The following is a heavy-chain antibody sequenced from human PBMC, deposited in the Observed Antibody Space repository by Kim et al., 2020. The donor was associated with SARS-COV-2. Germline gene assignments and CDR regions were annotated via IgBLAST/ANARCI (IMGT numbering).Heavy chain of an antibody. D-gene: IGHD5-18*01. CDR3: ASRGRRGYSYGYLSY. CDR1: GGSFSDYY. J-gene: IGHJ4*02. V-gene: IGHV4-34*01. CDR2: INHSGSA. Sequence: SETLSLTCAVYGGSFSDYYWSWIRQPPGKGLEWIGEINHSGSANYNPSLKSRATISVDTSKNHFSLKLSSVTAADTAVYYCASRGRRGYSYGYLSYWGQG.